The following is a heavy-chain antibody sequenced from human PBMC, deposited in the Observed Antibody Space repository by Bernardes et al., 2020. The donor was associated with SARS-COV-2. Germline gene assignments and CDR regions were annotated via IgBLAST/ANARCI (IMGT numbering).Heavy chain of an antibody. J-gene: IGHJ4*02. CDR3: ARDQGLGAGRSWDY. Sequence: GGSLRLSCAASGFTFSSYPMGWVRQAPGKGLEWVSYISGSSSYIYYADSVKGRFTISRDNAKNSLYLQMNSLRAEDTAVYYCARDQGLGAGRSWDYWGQGTLVTVSS. D-gene: IGHD1-1*01. CDR1: GFTFSSYP. CDR2: ISGSSSYI. V-gene: IGHV3-21*01.